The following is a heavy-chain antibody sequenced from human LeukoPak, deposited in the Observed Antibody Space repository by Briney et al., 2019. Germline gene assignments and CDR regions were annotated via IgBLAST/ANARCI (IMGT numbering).Heavy chain of an antibody. D-gene: IGHD4-17*01. V-gene: IGHV3-7*03. CDR1: GFSFREYW. J-gene: IGHJ4*02. CDR3: AKGGVTTVTDN. Sequence: GGSLRLSCAASGFSFREYWMTWGRQAPGKRPEWVANINPHGSERYYVDSVRGRFTISRDNDRNSVYLQMNSLRAEDTAVYYCAKGGVTTVTDNWGQGTLVTVSS. CDR2: INPHGSER.